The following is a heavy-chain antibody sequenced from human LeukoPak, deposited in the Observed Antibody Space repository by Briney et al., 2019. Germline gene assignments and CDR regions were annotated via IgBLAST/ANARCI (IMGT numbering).Heavy chain of an antibody. CDR1: GGYIITSGHY. CDR3: ARERSSSGGHSWFDP. D-gene: IGHD4-23*01. J-gene: IGHJ5*02. CDR2: IYYTGVT. Sequence: PSETLSLTCTVSGGYIITSGHYWGWVRQPPGKGLEWIGSIYYTGVTSTNPFFRSRMSISVDTSKNQFSLNLTSVTAADAAVYYCARERSSSGGHSWFDPWGQGTLVTVSS. V-gene: IGHV4-39*07.